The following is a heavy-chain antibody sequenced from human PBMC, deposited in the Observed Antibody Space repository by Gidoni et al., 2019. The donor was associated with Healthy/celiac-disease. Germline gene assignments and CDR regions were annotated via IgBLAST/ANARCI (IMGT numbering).Heavy chain of an antibody. J-gene: IGHJ5*02. CDR3: ARGIGRSGLVWFDP. D-gene: IGHD6-13*01. CDR1: GGSISSSSYY. CDR2: ISYRGST. V-gene: IGHV4-39*01. Sequence: CTVSGGSISSSSYYWRWIRQPPGKGLEWIGSISYRGSTYSNPSRKSRVTITVYTSKNQFSLKLSSVTAADTAVYYCARGIGRSGLVWFDPWGQGTLVTVSS.